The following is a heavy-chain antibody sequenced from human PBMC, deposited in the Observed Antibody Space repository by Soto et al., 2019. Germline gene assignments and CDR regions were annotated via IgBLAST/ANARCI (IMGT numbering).Heavy chain of an antibody. D-gene: IGHD3-22*01. CDR3: ARMPVYYDSSGSPSEWGWFDP. CDR2: IFSNDAK. V-gene: IGHV2-26*01. J-gene: IGHJ5*02. Sequence: QVTLKESGPVLVNPTETLTLTCTVSGFSLSNARMGVSWIRQPPGKALEWLAHIFSNDAKSYSTSLKSRLTISKHTSKSQVVLTMTNMDPVDTATYYCARMPVYYDSSGSPSEWGWFDPWGQGTLVTVSS. CDR1: GFSLSNARMG.